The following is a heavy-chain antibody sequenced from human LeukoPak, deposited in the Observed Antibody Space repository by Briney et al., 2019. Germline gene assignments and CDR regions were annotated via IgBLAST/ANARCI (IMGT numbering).Heavy chain of an antibody. CDR2: IWYDGNNK. V-gene: IGHV3-30*02. Sequence: QPGGSLRLSCAASGFTFSSYGMHWVRQAPGKGLEWVALIWYDGNNKYYADSVKGRFTISRDNSKNTLYLQMNSLRAEDTAVYYCAKVSGYCSSTSCYTRNYYYGMDVWGQGTTVTVSS. D-gene: IGHD2-2*02. CDR1: GFTFSSYG. J-gene: IGHJ6*02. CDR3: AKVSGYCSSTSCYTRNYYYGMDV.